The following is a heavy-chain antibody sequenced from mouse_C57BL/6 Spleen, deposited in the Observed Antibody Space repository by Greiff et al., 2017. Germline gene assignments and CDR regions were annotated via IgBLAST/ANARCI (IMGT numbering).Heavy chain of an antibody. CDR2: IYPGSGST. D-gene: IGHD1-1*01. Sequence: VQLQQSGAELVKPGASVKMSCKASGYTFTSYWITWVKQRPGQGLEWIGDIYPGSGSTNYNEKFKSKATLTVDTSSSTAHMQLSSLTSEDSAVYYCARWGHYYGSSYEDYWGQGTTLTVSS. V-gene: IGHV1-55*01. CDR1: GYTFTSYW. CDR3: ARWGHYYGSSYEDY. J-gene: IGHJ2*01.